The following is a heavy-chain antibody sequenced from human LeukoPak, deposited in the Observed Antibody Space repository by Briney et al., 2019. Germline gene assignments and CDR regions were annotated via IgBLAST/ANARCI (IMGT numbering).Heavy chain of an antibody. Sequence: SVKVSCKASGGTFSSYAISWVRQAPGQGLEWMGGIIPIFGTANYAQKFQGRVTITTDESTSTAYMELSSLRSEDTAVYYCATDVTGTAPYDFWGQGTLVTVS. CDR3: ATDVTGTAPYDF. CDR2: IIPIFGTA. CDR1: GGTFSSYA. V-gene: IGHV1-69*05. J-gene: IGHJ4*02. D-gene: IGHD1-1*01.